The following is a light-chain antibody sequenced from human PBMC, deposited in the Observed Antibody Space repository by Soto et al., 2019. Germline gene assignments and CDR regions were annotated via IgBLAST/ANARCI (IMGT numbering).Light chain of an antibody. CDR2: EVR. V-gene: IGLV2-14*01. CDR3: SSYTSKSSLI. Sequence: QSALTQPASVSGSPGQSITISCAGTMRDVGAYNLVSWYQQHPGRAPQLIIYEVRNWPSGISFRFSGSKSGNTASRTISGLQAEDEADYYCSSYTSKSSLIFGGGTKVTVL. J-gene: IGLJ2*01. CDR1: MRDVGAYNL.